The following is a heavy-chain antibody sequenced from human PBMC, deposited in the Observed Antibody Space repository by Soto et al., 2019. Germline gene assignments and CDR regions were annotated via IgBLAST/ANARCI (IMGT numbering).Heavy chain of an antibody. CDR1: GFTFSSYS. CDR3: ARDHYYGSGSYFSGPDY. D-gene: IGHD3-10*01. CDR2: ISSSSSYT. V-gene: IGHV3-21*01. J-gene: IGHJ4*02. Sequence: PGGSLRLSCAASGFTFSSYSMNWVRQAPGKGLEWVSSISSSSSYTYYADSVKGRFTISRDNAKNSLYLQMNSLRAEDTAVYYCARDHYYGSGSYFSGPDYWGQGTLVTVSS.